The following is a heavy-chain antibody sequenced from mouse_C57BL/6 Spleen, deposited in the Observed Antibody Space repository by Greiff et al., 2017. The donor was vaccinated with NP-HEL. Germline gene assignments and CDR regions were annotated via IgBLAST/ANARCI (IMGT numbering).Heavy chain of an antibody. CDR1: GYTFTSYW. D-gene: IGHD3-2*02. V-gene: IGHV1-69*01. CDR3: ARRGAAQAYYFDY. J-gene: IGHJ2*01. CDR2: IDPSDSYT. Sequence: VQLQQPGAELVMPGASVKLSCKASGYTFTSYWMHWVKQRPGQGLEWIGEIDPSDSYTNYNQKFKGKSTLTVDKSSRTAYMQLSSLTSEDSAVYYCARRGAAQAYYFDYWGQGTTLTVSS.